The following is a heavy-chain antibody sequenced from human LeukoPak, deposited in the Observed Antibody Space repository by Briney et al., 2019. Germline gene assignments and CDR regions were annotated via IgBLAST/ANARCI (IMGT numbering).Heavy chain of an antibody. CDR1: GYSFNSYW. V-gene: IGHV5-10-1*01. J-gene: IGHJ6*02. Sequence: ESLRIPWKGSGYSFNSYWISWVRQMPGKGLGWVGRIDSSCSYTNYSPSFQGHVTISADKSISTAYLQWSSLKATDTAMYYCARRSSSSWYGINYYYYGMDVWGQGTTVTVSS. CDR3: ARRSSSSWYGINYYYYGMDV. CDR2: IDSSCSYT. D-gene: IGHD6-13*01.